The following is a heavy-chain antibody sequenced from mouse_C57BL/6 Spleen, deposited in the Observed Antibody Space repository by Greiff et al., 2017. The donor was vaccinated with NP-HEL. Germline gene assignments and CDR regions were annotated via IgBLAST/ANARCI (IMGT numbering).Heavy chain of an antibody. CDR2: ISSGSSSI. CDR1: GFTFSDYG. Sequence: EVQVVESGGGLVKPGGSLKLSCAASGFTFSDYGMHWVRQAPEKGLEWVAYISSGSSSIYYADTVKGRFTISRDNAKNTLFLQMTSLRSEDTAMYYCARCRFAYWGQGTLVTVSA. CDR3: ARCRFAY. V-gene: IGHV5-17*01. J-gene: IGHJ3*01.